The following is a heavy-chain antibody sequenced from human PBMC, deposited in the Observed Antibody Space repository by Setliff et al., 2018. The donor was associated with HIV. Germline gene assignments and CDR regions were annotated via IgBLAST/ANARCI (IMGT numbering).Heavy chain of an antibody. CDR3: ARDGKLAYCSGGSCPRAYFSGLDV. CDR1: GGTINNGTYF. CDR2: LYTNGSA. V-gene: IGHV4-61*02. J-gene: IGHJ6*02. Sequence: TLSLTCTVSGGTINNGTYFWTWIRQPAGKALELHGRLYTNGSATYNPSLKRRTTISIDTSTNQFSLHLNSVTAAETAVYYCARDGKLAYCSGGSCPRAYFSGLDVWGQGTTVTVSS. D-gene: IGHD2-15*01.